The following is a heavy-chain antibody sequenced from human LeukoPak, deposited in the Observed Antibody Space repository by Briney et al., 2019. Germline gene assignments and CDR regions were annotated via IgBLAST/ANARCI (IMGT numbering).Heavy chain of an antibody. CDR2: INPNSGDT. Sequence: GASVKVSCKASGYTFIGYYLHWVRQAPGQGLEWMGWINPNSGDTHYAQKFQGRVTMTRDTSISTAYMELSRLRYDDTAVYYCARDFNPVVVGAATPFDYWGQGTLVTVSS. D-gene: IGHD2-15*01. CDR1: GYTFIGYY. CDR3: ARDFNPVVVGAATPFDY. J-gene: IGHJ4*02. V-gene: IGHV1-2*02.